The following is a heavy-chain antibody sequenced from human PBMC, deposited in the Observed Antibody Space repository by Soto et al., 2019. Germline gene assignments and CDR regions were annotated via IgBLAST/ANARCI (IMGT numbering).Heavy chain of an antibody. D-gene: IGHD2-15*01. CDR1: GGSISSYY. CDR3: ARVARWIDY. J-gene: IGHJ4*02. CDR2: IYYSGST. V-gene: IGHV4-59*01. Sequence: KPSETLSLTCTVSGGSISSYYWSWIRQPPGKGLEWIGYIYYSGSTNYNPSLKSRVTISVDTSKNQFSLKLSSVTAADTAVYYCARVARWIDYWGQGTLVTVSS.